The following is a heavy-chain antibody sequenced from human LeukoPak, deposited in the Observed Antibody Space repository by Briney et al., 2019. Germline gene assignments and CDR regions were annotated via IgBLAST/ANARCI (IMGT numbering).Heavy chain of an antibody. J-gene: IGHJ4*02. V-gene: IGHV1-18*01. D-gene: IGHD3-22*01. CDR3: AREGYYDSSGYYYFDY. Sequence: SVNVSCTPSGYTFTSYGISWVRQAPGQRLEWMGWISAYNGNTNYAQKLQGRVTMTTDTSTSTAYMELRSLRSDDTAVYYCAREGYYDSSGYYYFDYWGQGTLVTVSS. CDR1: GYTFTSYG. CDR2: ISAYNGNT.